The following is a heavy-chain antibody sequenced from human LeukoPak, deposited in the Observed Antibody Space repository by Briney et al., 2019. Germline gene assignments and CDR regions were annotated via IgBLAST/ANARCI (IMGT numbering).Heavy chain of an antibody. V-gene: IGHV3-30-3*01. CDR3: ARDSGARDSSGYSIRSYWYFDL. CDR1: GFTFSSYA. Sequence: PGRSLRLSCAASGFTFSSYAMHWVRQAPGKGLERVAVISYDGSNKYYADSVKGRFTISRDNSKNTLYLQMNSLRAEDTAVYYCARDSGARDSSGYSIRSYWYFDLWGRGTLVTVSS. D-gene: IGHD3-22*01. J-gene: IGHJ2*01. CDR2: ISYDGSNK.